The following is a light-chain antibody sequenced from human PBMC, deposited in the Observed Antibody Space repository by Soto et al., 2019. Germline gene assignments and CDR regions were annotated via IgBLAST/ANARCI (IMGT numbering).Light chain of an antibody. Sequence: EIVMTQSPATLSVSPGERATLSCRASQSVSSNLAWYQQKPGQAPRLLIYGASTRATGIPARFSGSGSGTEFTLTISSLQSEDFAVYYCQQYNNLPLTFGGRTKVEIK. J-gene: IGKJ4*01. CDR2: GAS. CDR3: QQYNNLPLT. V-gene: IGKV3-15*01. CDR1: QSVSSN.